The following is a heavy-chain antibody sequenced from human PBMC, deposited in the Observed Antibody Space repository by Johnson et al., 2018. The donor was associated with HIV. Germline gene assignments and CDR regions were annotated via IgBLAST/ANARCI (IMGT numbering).Heavy chain of an antibody. Sequence: VQLVESGGGLVQPGGSLRLSCAASGFTFSSYDMHWVRQATGKGLEWVSAIGTAGDTYYPGSVKGRFTISRENAKNSLYLQMNSLRAGDTAVYYCAKRHGPIVGATHDAFDMWGQGTMVTVSS. CDR1: GFTFSSYD. V-gene: IGHV3-13*01. J-gene: IGHJ3*02. CDR2: IGTAGDT. CDR3: AKRHGPIVGATHDAFDM. D-gene: IGHD1-26*01.